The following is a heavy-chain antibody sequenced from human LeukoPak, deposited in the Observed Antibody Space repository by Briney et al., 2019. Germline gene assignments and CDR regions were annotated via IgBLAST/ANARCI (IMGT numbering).Heavy chain of an antibody. D-gene: IGHD2-2*01. V-gene: IGHV3-11*06. J-gene: IGHJ3*02. CDR3: AREGYCSSTSCYDGAFDI. CDR1: GFTFSDYY. Sequence: GGSLRLSCAASGFTFSDYYMSWIRQAPGKGLEWVSYISSSSSYTNYADSVKGRFTNSRDNAKNSLYLQMNSLRAEDTAVYYCAREGYCSSTSCYDGAFDIWGQGTMVTVSS. CDR2: ISSSSSYT.